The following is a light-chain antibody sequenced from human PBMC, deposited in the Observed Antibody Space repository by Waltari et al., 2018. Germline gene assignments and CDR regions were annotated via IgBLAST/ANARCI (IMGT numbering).Light chain of an antibody. CDR3: SSYISSSTLEL. CDR2: DVS. V-gene: IGLV2-14*03. J-gene: IGLJ2*01. Sequence: LTQGTGVSGSPGQSITISCTGSSSDVGGYNYVSWYQHHPGKAPKLIIYDVSNRPSGVSNRFSGSKSGNTASLTISGLQAEDEADYYCSSYISSSTLELFGGGTSLTVL. CDR1: SSDVGGYNY.